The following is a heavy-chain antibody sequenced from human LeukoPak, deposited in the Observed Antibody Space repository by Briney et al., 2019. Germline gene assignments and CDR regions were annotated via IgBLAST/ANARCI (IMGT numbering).Heavy chain of an antibody. V-gene: IGHV3-23*01. CDR3: AKFPSTVPTNYFDY. CDR2: ISGSGGST. D-gene: IGHD2-2*01. Sequence: AGSLRLSCAVSGFTLSSYGMSWVRQAPAQGLEWVSIISGSGGSTYYADSVKGRFTISRDNSTNKLYLQMNSLRAEDTAIYYCAKFPSTVPTNYFDYWGQGTLVTVSS. J-gene: IGHJ4*02. CDR1: GFTLSSYG.